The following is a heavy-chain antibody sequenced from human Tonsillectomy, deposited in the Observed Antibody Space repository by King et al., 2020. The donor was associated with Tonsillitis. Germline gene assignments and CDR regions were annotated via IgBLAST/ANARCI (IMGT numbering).Heavy chain of an antibody. CDR2: IYNRGST. V-gene: IGHV4-30-4*01. D-gene: IGHD3-10*01. Sequence: VQLQESGPGLVRPSQTLSLTCAVSGGSTSSGDHYWTWIRQPPGKGLEWIGYIYNRGSTDYNPSLKSRVSISEDTSQNQFSLKLPSVTAADTAVYYCARATNVVISFGELKASGAGAFDIWGQGTMVSVSS. J-gene: IGHJ3*02. CDR1: GGSTSSGDHY. CDR3: ARATNVVISFGELKASGAGAFDI.